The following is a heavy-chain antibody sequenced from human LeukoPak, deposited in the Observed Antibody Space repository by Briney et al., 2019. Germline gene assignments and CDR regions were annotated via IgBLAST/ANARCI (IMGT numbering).Heavy chain of an antibody. CDR1: GFTFNNAW. D-gene: IGHD4-17*01. Sequence: GGSLRLSCAASGFTFNNAWMNWVRQAPGKGLEWVANIKRDGSEKNYVDSVKGRFTISRDNAKNSLYLQMNSLSIEDTAVYYCARGHYGDYDWGQGALVTVSS. CDR3: ARGHYGDYD. V-gene: IGHV3-7*01. J-gene: IGHJ4*02. CDR2: IKRDGSEK.